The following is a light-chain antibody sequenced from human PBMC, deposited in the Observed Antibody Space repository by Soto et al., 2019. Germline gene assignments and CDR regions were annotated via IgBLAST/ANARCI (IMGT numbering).Light chain of an antibody. CDR2: EIN. CDR3: SSFAGSNNFPYV. V-gene: IGLV2-8*01. Sequence: QSALAQPPSASGSPGQSVTMSCTGTSSDFGAYDYVSWYQQHPGKAPKLMIYEINKRPSGVPDRFSGSKSGNTASLTVSGLQAEDEADYYCSSFAGSNNFPYVFGTGTKV. J-gene: IGLJ1*01. CDR1: SSDFGAYDY.